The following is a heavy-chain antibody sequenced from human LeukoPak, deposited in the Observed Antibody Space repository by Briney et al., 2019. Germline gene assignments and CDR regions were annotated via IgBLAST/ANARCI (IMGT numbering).Heavy chain of an antibody. D-gene: IGHD3-10*01. CDR2: INAGNGNT. CDR3: AREGSGRVGYWYYYMDV. Sequence: ASVKVSCKASGYTFTSYATHWVRQAPGQRLEWMGWINAGNGNTKYSQEFQGRVTITRDTSASTAYMELSSLRSEDMAVYYCAREGSGRVGYWYYYMDVWGKGTTVTVSS. CDR1: GYTFTSYA. J-gene: IGHJ6*03. V-gene: IGHV1-3*03.